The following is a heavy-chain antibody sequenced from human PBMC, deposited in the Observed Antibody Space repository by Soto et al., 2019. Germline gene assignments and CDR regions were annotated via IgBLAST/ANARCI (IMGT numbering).Heavy chain of an antibody. J-gene: IGHJ5*02. D-gene: IGHD3-22*01. Sequence: PGGSLRLSCAASGFTFSSYGMHRVRQAPGKGLEWVAVISYDGSNKYYADSVKGRFTISRDNSKNTLYLQMNSLRAEDTAVYYCAKDYITMIVVVTPWFDPWGQGTLVTVSS. CDR1: GFTFSSYG. CDR3: AKDYITMIVVVTPWFDP. V-gene: IGHV3-30*18. CDR2: ISYDGSNK.